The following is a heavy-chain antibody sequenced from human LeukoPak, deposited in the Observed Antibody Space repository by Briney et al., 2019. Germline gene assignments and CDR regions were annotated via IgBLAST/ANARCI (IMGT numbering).Heavy chain of an antibody. D-gene: IGHD3-22*01. Sequence: ASVKVSCKASGYTFIGYDINWVRQAPGQGLEWMGWMNPNSGNTGYAQKFQGRVSMTGSTSISTAYMELSSLTSEDTAVYYCALRLYYYNSSGYYPFDYWGQGTLITVSS. CDR2: MNPNSGNT. V-gene: IGHV1-8*01. CDR1: GYTFIGYD. CDR3: ALRLYYYNSSGYYPFDY. J-gene: IGHJ4*02.